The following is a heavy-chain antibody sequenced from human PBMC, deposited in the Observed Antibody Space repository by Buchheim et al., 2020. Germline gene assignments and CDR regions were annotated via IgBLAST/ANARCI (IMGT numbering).Heavy chain of an antibody. Sequence: EVQLLESGGGLVQPGGSLRLSCAASGFTFSSYAMSWVRQAPGKGVEWVSAINDSSGTTYYADSVKGRLTISRDTSKNTLYLQMNSLRPEDTAVYYCAKGHYSSSWYFPFDYWGQGTL. CDR3: AKGHYSSSWYFPFDY. D-gene: IGHD6-13*01. CDR1: GFTFSSYA. J-gene: IGHJ4*02. V-gene: IGHV3-23*01. CDR2: INDSSGTT.